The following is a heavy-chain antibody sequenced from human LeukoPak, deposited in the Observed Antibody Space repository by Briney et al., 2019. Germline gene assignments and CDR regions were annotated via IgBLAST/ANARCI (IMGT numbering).Heavy chain of an antibody. CDR2: IYYSGST. J-gene: IGHJ4*02. CDR1: GGSISSYY. V-gene: IGHV4-59*01. CDR3: AKDIVLIPAAAFDS. D-gene: IGHD2-2*01. Sequence: SETLSLTCTVSGGSISSYYWSWIRQPPGKGLEWIGFIYYSGSTNYNPSLKSRVTISVDTSKNQFFLNLRSVTAADTAVYYCAKDIVLIPAAAFDSWGQGTLVTVSS.